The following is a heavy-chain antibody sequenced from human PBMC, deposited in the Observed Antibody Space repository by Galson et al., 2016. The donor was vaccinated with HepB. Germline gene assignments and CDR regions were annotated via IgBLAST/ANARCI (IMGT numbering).Heavy chain of an antibody. J-gene: IGHJ5*02. CDR2: ISPGSTYT. Sequence: SLRPSCAASGFTFNMYTMTWVRQAPGKGPEWIASISPGSTYTHFADSVKGRFIISRDDVENSLYLQMKSLRAEDTALYYCARVLTPMAEANRGFGSWGQGTQVVVSS. CDR3: ARVLTPMAEANRGFGS. V-gene: IGHV3-21*01. D-gene: IGHD2/OR15-2a*01. CDR1: GFTFNMYT.